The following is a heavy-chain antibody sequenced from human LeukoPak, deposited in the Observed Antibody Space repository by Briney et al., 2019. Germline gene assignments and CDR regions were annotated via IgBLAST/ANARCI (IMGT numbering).Heavy chain of an antibody. CDR3: ARDALTGGYYYYYGMDV. D-gene: IGHD7-27*01. V-gene: IGHV4-59*01. CDR2: IYYSGTI. J-gene: IGHJ6*02. Sequence: SETLSLTCTVSGGSISGYHWSWIRPSPGKGPEWIGYIYYSGTISYNPSLKSRVTISVDTSKNQFSLRLSSVTAADTAVYYCARDALTGGYYYYYGMDVWGQGTTVTVSS. CDR1: GGSISGYH.